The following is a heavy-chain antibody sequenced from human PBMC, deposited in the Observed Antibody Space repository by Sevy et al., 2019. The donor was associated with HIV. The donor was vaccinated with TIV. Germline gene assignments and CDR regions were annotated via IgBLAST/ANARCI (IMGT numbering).Heavy chain of an antibody. CDR3: TTDGGIFGVVIDP. D-gene: IGHD3-3*01. Sequence: GGSLRLSCAASGFTFSNAWMSWVRQAPGKGLEWVGRIKSKTDGGTTDDAAPVKGRFTISRDDSKNTLYLQMNSLKTEDTAVYYCTTDGGIFGVVIDPWGQGTLVTVSS. V-gene: IGHV3-15*01. J-gene: IGHJ5*02. CDR2: IKSKTDGGTT. CDR1: GFTFSNAW.